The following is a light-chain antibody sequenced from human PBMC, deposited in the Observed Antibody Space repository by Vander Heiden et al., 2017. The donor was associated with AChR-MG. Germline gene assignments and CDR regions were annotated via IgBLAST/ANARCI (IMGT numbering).Light chain of an antibody. CDR2: GAA. Sequence: EIVMTQSPAPPSVSPGERATLSCRASQSVSSNLVWDQQKPGQAPRLLIYGAATRATGIPARFSGSGSGTEFALTISSLQSEDFAVYYCQQAKNWPPYTFGQGTKLEIK. V-gene: IGKV3-15*01. CDR3: QQAKNWPPYT. J-gene: IGKJ2*01. CDR1: QSVSSN.